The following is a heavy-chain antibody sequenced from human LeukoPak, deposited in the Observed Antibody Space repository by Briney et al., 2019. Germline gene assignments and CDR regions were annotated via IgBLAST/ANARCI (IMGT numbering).Heavy chain of an antibody. Sequence: GASVKVSCKASGGTFSSYAISWVRQAPGQGLEWMGGIIPIFGTANYAQKFQGRVTITADESTSTAYMELSSLRSEDTAVYYCARDPGYYDSSGYYKFDYWGQGTLVTVSS. D-gene: IGHD3-22*01. CDR2: IIPIFGTA. CDR1: GGTFSSYA. J-gene: IGHJ4*02. V-gene: IGHV1-69*13. CDR3: ARDPGYYDSSGYYKFDY.